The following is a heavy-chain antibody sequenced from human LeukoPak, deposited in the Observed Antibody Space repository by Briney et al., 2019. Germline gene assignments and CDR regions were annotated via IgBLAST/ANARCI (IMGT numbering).Heavy chain of an antibody. CDR2: ISSSGSTI. CDR3: ARLHPGTMVRGVIAVDV. J-gene: IGHJ6*04. D-gene: IGHD3-10*01. CDR1: GFTFSSYE. Sequence: GGSLRLSCAASGFTFSSYEMNWVRQAPGKGLEWVSYISSSGSTIYYADSVKGRFTISRDNAKNSLYLQMNSLRAEDTAVYYCARLHPGTMVRGVIAVDVWGKGTTVTISS. V-gene: IGHV3-48*03.